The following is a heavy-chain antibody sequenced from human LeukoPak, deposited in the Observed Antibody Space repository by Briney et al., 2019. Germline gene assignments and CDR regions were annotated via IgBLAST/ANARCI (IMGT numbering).Heavy chain of an antibody. CDR1: GFTVTSNY. J-gene: IGHJ3*02. D-gene: IGHD6-19*01. Sequence: GGSLRLSCAASGFTVTSNYMSWVRQAPGKRLEWVSLIYTGGNTYYADSVKGRFTISRDHSKNKMFLQMNSLRVEDTAVYYCARDAGFSIAVAGTGGDAFDIWGQGTMVTVSS. CDR3: ARDAGFSIAVAGTGGDAFDI. CDR2: IYTGGNT. V-gene: IGHV3-66*01.